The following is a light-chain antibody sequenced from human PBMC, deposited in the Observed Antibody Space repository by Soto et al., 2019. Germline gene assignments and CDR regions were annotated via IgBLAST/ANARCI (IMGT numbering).Light chain of an antibody. J-gene: IGKJ2*01. CDR1: QTISGW. V-gene: IGKV1-5*01. CDR2: DAS. Sequence: DIQMTQSPSTLSASVGDTVTITCRVSQTISGWLAWYQQRPGKAPNLLIFDASTLESGVPSRFSGSGSGTTFTLTISSLQSDDFATYYCQRYDNGPLAFGQGTKLEIK. CDR3: QRYDNGPLA.